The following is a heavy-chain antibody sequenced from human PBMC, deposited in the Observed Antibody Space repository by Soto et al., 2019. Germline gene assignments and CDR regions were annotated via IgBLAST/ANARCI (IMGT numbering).Heavy chain of an antibody. V-gene: IGHV4-34*01. J-gene: IGHJ4*02. Sequence: SETLSLTCAVYGGSFSGYYWSWIRQPPGKGLEWIGEINHSGSTNYNPSLKSRVTISVDTPKNQFSLKLSSVTAADTAVYYCASIGYSGYDRFDYWGQGTLVTVSS. CDR1: GGSFSGYY. CDR2: INHSGST. D-gene: IGHD5-12*01. CDR3: ASIGYSGYDRFDY.